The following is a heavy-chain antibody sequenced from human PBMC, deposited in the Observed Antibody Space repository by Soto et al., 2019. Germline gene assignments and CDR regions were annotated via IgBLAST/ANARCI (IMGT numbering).Heavy chain of an antibody. CDR2: ISYDGSNK. CDR3: AKAPGSARPLEFDR. Sequence: GGSLRLSCAASGFTFSSYAMHWVRQAPGKGLEWVAVISYDGSNKYYADSVKGRFTISRDNPKNTLYLQMNSLRVEDTALYYCAKAPGSARPLEFDRWGQGTLVTVSS. CDR1: GFTFSSYA. J-gene: IGHJ4*02. V-gene: IGHV3-30-3*01. D-gene: IGHD6-6*01.